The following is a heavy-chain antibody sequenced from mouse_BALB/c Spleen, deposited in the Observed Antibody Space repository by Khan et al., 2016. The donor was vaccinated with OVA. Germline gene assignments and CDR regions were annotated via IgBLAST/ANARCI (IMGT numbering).Heavy chain of an antibody. Sequence: QVQLKESGPGLVAPSQSLSITCTVSGFSLTSYGVHWVRQPPGKGLEWLGVIWAGGSTNYYSALMSRLSISNDNSNSQVFLKMSSLQTDDTAMYYCARLEDKWGQGTTLTVSS. V-gene: IGHV2-9*02. CDR2: IWAGGST. J-gene: IGHJ2*01. CDR3: ARLEDK. CDR1: GFSLTSYG.